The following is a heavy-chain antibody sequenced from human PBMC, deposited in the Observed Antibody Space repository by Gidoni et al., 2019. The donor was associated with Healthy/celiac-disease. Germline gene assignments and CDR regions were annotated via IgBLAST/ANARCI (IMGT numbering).Heavy chain of an antibody. V-gene: IGHV1-2*04. CDR2: INPNSGGT. CDR1: GYTFTGYY. Sequence: QVQLVQSGAEVKQPGASVQVSCKASGYTFTGYYLHWVRQAPGQGLEWMGWINPNSGGTNYAQKFQGWVTMTRDTSISTAYMELSRLRSDDTAVYYCASSYCSSTSCYEDYYYGMDVWGQGTTVTVSS. CDR3: ASSYCSSTSCYEDYYYGMDV. J-gene: IGHJ6*02. D-gene: IGHD2-2*01.